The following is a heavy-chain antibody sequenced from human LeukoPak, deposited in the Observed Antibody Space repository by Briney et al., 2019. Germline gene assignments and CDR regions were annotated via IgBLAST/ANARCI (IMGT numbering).Heavy chain of an antibody. CDR2: ISSSSTI. D-gene: IGHD3-10*01. V-gene: IGHV3-48*01. CDR1: GFTFSSYG. J-gene: IGHJ4*02. Sequence: GGSLGLSCAASGFTFSSYGMSWVRQAPGKGLEWVSYISSSSTIYYAGSVKGRFTISRDNAKNSLYLQMNSLRAEDTAVYYCARDRGSGRKPYYFDYWGQGTLVTVSS. CDR3: ARDRGSGRKPYYFDY.